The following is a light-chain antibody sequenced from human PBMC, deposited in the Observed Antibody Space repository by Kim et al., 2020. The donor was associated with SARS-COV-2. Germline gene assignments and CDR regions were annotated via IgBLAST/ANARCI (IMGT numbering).Light chain of an antibody. V-gene: IGLV1-51*01. CDR3: GTWDSSLSTVV. J-gene: IGLJ2*01. CDR1: SSNIGNNY. CDR2: DNN. Sequence: GQKVTISCSGSSSNIGNNYVSWYQQLPGTAPKLLIYDNNKRPSGIPDRFSGSKSGTSATLGITGLRTGDEANYYCGTWDSSLSTVVFGGGTQLTVL.